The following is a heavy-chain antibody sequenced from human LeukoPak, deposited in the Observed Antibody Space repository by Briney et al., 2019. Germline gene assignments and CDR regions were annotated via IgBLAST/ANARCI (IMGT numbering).Heavy chain of an antibody. Sequence: GGSLRLSCAASGFTFSSYAMSWVRQAPGKGLEWVSAISGSGGSTYYADSVKGRFTISRDNSKNTLYLQMNSLRAEDTAVYYCAKFHDQYSYGYAAFDYWGQGTLVTVSS. CDR1: GFTFSSYA. J-gene: IGHJ4*02. V-gene: IGHV3-23*01. CDR2: ISGSGGST. D-gene: IGHD5-18*01. CDR3: AKFHDQYSYGYAAFDY.